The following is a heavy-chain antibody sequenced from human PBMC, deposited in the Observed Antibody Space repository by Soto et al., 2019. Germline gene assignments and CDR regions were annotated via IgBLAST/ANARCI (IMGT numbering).Heavy chain of an antibody. CDR1: GFTFSSYS. Sequence: GGSLRLSCAASGFTFSSYSMNWVRQAPGKGLEWVSSISSSSSYIYYADSVKGRFTISRDNAKNSLYLQMNSLRAEDTAVYYCARDQASSGWPRDWGQGTLVTVSS. V-gene: IGHV3-21*01. CDR3: ARDQASSGWPRD. D-gene: IGHD6-19*01. CDR2: ISSSSSYI. J-gene: IGHJ4*02.